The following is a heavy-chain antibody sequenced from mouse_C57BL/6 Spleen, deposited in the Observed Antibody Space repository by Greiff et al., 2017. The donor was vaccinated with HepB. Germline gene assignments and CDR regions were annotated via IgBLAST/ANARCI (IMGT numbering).Heavy chain of an antibody. J-gene: IGHJ1*03. CDR3: APSSRRDRYFDV. D-gene: IGHD1-1*01. CDR2: IHPSDSDT. Sequence: QVQLKQPGAELVKPGASVKVSCKASGYTFTSYWMHWVKQRPGQGLEWIGRIHPSDSDTNYNQKFKGKATLTVDKSSSTAYMQLSSLTSEDSAVYYCAPSSRRDRYFDVWGTGTTVTVSS. V-gene: IGHV1-74*01. CDR1: GYTFTSYW.